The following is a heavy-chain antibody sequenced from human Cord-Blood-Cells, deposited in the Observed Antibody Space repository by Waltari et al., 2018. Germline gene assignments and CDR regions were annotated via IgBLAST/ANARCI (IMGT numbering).Heavy chain of an antibody. CDR1: GYSISSGYS. J-gene: IGHJ4*02. D-gene: IGHD3-3*01. Sequence: QVQLQESGPGLVKPSETLSLTCTVSGYSISSGYSWGWIRQPPGKGLEWIGSIHHSGSTYYNPSLKSRVTISVDTSKNQFSLKLSSVTAADTAVYYCARAASVYDFWSGYYDYWGQGTLVTVSS. CDR2: IHHSGST. CDR3: ARAASVYDFWSGYYDY. V-gene: IGHV4-38-2*02.